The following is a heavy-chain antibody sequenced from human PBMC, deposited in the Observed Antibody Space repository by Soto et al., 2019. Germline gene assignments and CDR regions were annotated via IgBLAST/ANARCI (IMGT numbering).Heavy chain of an antibody. CDR2: ISSSSSYT. V-gene: IGHV3-11*03. Sequence: GGSLRLSCAASGFTFSDYYMSWIRQAPGKGLEWVSYISSSSSYTNYADSVKGRFTISRDNAKNSLYLQMNSLRAEDTAVYYCARSLWFGELNWFDPWGQGTLVTVSS. J-gene: IGHJ5*02. CDR1: GFTFSDYY. CDR3: ARSLWFGELNWFDP. D-gene: IGHD3-10*01.